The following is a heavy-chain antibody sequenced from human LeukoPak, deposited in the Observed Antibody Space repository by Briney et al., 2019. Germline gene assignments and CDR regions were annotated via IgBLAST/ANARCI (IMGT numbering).Heavy chain of an antibody. CDR3: AKGDYYGSGSYSLTFDS. CDR1: GFTFSNYA. Sequence: GGSLRLSCAASGFTFSNYAMNWVRQAPGKGLEWVSSISGSGDTIYYADSVKGRFTISRDNPKNTLYLQMNTLRAEDTAVHYCAKGDYYGSGSYSLTFDSWGQGTLVTVSS. CDR2: ISGSGDTI. V-gene: IGHV3-23*01. D-gene: IGHD3-10*01. J-gene: IGHJ4*02.